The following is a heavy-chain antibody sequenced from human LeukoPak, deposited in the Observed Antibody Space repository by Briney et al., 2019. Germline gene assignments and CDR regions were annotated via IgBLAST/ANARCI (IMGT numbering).Heavy chain of an antibody. J-gene: IGHJ5*02. D-gene: IGHD2-15*01. V-gene: IGHV3-30*18. CDR1: GFTFSSYG. Sequence: GRSLRLSCAASGFTFSSYGMHWVRQAPGKGLEWVAVISYDGSNKYYADSVKGRFTISRDNSKNTLYLQMNSLRAEDTAVYYCAKDLRVNCSGGSCYHWFDPWGQGTLVTVSS. CDR3: AKDLRVNCSGGSCYHWFDP. CDR2: ISYDGSNK.